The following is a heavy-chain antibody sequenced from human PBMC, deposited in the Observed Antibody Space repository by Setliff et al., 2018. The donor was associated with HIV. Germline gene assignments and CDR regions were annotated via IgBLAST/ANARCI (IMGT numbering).Heavy chain of an antibody. CDR1: GVSVSSGGYY. CDR3: ARGESTTWDLAEYFQH. Sequence: SETLSLTCTVSGVSVSSGGYYWSWIRQHPGKGLEWIGYVYYTGTSYFNPSLKSRITISVDTSKNHFSLKLGFVTAADTTVYYCARGESTTWDLAEYFQHWGHGTLVTVSS. J-gene: IGHJ1*01. D-gene: IGHD2-2*01. V-gene: IGHV4-31*03. CDR2: VYYTGTS.